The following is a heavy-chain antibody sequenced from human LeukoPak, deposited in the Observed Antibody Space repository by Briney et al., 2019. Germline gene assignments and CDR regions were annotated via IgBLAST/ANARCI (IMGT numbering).Heavy chain of an antibody. V-gene: IGHV3-9*01. CDR2: ISWNSGSI. CDR1: GFIFDDYA. Sequence: PGGSLRLSCAASGFIFDDYAMHWVRQAPGKGLEWVSGISWNSGSIGYADSVKGRFTISRDNAKNSLYLQMNMLRAEDTALYYCAKDRDFGWLAYFDYWGQGTLVTVSS. D-gene: IGHD3-9*01. CDR3: AKDRDFGWLAYFDY. J-gene: IGHJ4*02.